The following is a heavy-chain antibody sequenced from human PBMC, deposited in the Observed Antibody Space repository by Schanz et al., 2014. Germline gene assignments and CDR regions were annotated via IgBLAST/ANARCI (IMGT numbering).Heavy chain of an antibody. J-gene: IGHJ2*01. D-gene: IGHD1-1*01. CDR3: ARDTTWRLDL. Sequence: QVQLQQWGAGLLEPSQTLSLTCTVSGGSIRSGTYYWSWIRQPAGKALEWVGRVFPNGITNYNPSLKSRVPISLDTSKNQFSLTLTSLTAADTAVYYCARDTTWRLDLWGRGTLVTVSS. CDR2: VFPNGIT. CDR1: GGSIRSGTYY. V-gene: IGHV4-61*02.